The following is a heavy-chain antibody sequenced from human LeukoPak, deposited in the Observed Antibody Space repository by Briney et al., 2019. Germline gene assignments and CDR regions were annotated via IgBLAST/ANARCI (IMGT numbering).Heavy chain of an antibody. CDR1: GFTFSSYS. V-gene: IGHV3-21*01. CDR2: ISSSSSYI. D-gene: IGHD1-26*01. CDR3: ARDRIAGAYNWFDP. Sequence: GGSLRLSCAASGFTFSSYSMNWVRQAPGKGLEWVSSISSSSSYIYYADSVKGRFTISRDNAKNSLYLQMNSLRAEDTAVYYCARDRIAGAYNWFDPWGKGTLVTVSS. J-gene: IGHJ5*02.